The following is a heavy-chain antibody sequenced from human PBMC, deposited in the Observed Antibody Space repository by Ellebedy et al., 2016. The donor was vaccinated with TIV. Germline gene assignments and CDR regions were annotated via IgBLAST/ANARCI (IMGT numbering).Heavy chain of an antibody. D-gene: IGHD5-18*01. V-gene: IGHV3-30*18. Sequence: GESLKISCTASRFTFSNYGMHWVRQAPGKGLEWVATISYTGTDDFYADSVKGRFTISRDDSKNTLYLQMNSLRAEDTAVYYCAKDQASFIHLSVVDVWGQGTTVTVSS. CDR2: ISYTGTDD. CDR1: RFTFSNYG. CDR3: AKDQASFIHLSVVDV. J-gene: IGHJ6*02.